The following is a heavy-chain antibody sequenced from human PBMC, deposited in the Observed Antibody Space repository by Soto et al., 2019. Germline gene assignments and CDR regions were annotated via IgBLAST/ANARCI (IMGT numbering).Heavy chain of an antibody. D-gene: IGHD1-26*01. J-gene: IGHJ4*02. CDR1: GFTFSSYA. Sequence: PGGSLRLSCAASGFTFSSYAMHWVRQAPGKGLEWVAAISYDGPNQYYGDSVKGRFTIPRDNSRNMLYLQMDSLRDEDTALYYCAKVEERWDLTLHYDSWGQGTLVTVSS. V-gene: IGHV3-30*18. CDR2: ISYDGPNQ. CDR3: AKVEERWDLTLHYDS.